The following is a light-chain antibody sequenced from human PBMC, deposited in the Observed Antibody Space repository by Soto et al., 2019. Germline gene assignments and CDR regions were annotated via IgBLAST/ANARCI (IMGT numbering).Light chain of an antibody. Sequence: QLVLTQSPSASASLGASVKLTCILSSGHSSYAIAWHQQQPEKGPRYLMKLNSDGSHSKGDGIPDHFSGSSSGAERYLTISSLQSEDEADYYCQTWGTGPWVFGGGTKLTVL. CDR1: SGHSSYA. CDR2: LNSDGSH. V-gene: IGLV4-69*01. CDR3: QTWGTGPWV. J-gene: IGLJ3*02.